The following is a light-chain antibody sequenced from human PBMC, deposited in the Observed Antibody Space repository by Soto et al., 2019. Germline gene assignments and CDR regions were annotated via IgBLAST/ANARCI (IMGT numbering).Light chain of an antibody. CDR2: AAS. J-gene: IGKJ4*01. V-gene: IGKV1-39*01. CDR1: QSISTY. CDR3: QQTYRTPLT. Sequence: DIQMTQSTSSLSASVGDRVTITCRASQSISTYLHWYQQKPGKAPNLLIYAASSLHSGVPSRFSGSGSGTDFTLTISSLQPEDFATYSCQQTYRTPLTFAGRTKVAIK.